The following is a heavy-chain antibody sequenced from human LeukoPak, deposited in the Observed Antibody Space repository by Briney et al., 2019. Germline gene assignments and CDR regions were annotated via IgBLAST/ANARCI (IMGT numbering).Heavy chain of an antibody. Sequence: PGGSLRLSCVASGFSFDSYWMNWVRQAPGRGLEWVANINHDATEKYYVDSVKGRFTISRDNAKKSLYLQMNRLRADDTAVYHCAREPVTTKKARSRYNWFDPWGQGTLVTVSS. J-gene: IGHJ5*02. CDR2: INHDATEK. CDR3: AREPVTTKKARSRYNWFDP. D-gene: IGHD4-17*01. CDR1: GFSFDSYW. V-gene: IGHV3-7*01.